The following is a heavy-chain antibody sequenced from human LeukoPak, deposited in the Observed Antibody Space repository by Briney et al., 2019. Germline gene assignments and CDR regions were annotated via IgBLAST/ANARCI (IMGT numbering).Heavy chain of an antibody. D-gene: IGHD2-2*01. J-gene: IGHJ3*02. CDR2: ISSSGTTI. CDR3: ARGGSFSTTICYSLNAFDI. Sequence: GGSLRLSCAASGFTFSSYEMNWVRQAPGKGLEWVSYISSSGTTIYYADSVKGRFNISRDKAKNSLYLQMNSLRAEDTAVYYCARGGSFSTTICYSLNAFDIWGQGTMFTVSS. CDR1: GFTFSSYE. V-gene: IGHV3-48*03.